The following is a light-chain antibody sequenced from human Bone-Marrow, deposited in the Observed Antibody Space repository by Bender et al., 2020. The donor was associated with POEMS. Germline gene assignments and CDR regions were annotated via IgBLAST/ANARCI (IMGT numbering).Light chain of an antibody. Sequence: QSALTQPASVSGSPGQSITISCTGTSSDVGSYNFVSWYQQHPGKAPKLMIYEGSKRPSGVSRRFSGSKSGNTASLTISGLQAEDEADYYCSSFGGSNSPVFGGGTLLTVL. V-gene: IGLV2-14*02. J-gene: IGLJ7*01. CDR3: SSFGGSNSPV. CDR1: SSDVGSYNF. CDR2: EGS.